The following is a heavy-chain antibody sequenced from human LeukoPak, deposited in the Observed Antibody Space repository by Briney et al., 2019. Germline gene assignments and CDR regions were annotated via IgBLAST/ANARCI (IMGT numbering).Heavy chain of an antibody. CDR1: GFTFSNSA. D-gene: IGHD5-18*01. CDR3: AKRIQSAMATGY. V-gene: IGHV3-23*01. J-gene: IGHJ4*02. CDR2: ISGSGGST. Sequence: GGSLRLSCAASGFTFSNSALSWVRQAPGRGLEWVSDISGSGGSTYYADSVKGRFTISRDNSKNTLYLQMNSLRAEDTAVYYCAKRIQSAMATGYWGQGTLVTVSS.